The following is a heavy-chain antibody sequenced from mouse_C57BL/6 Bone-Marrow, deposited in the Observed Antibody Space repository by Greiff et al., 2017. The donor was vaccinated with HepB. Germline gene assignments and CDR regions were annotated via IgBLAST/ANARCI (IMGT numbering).Heavy chain of an antibody. CDR3: ARQGVRRGTSFAY. CDR2: IYPGSGST. V-gene: IGHV1-55*01. D-gene: IGHD2-14*01. Sequence: QVQLQQPGAELVKPGASVKMSCKASGYTFTSYWITWVKQRPGQGLEWIGDIYPGSGSTNYNEKFKSKATLTVDTSSSTAYMQLSSLTSEDSAVYYCARQGVRRGTSFAYWGQGTLVTVSA. CDR1: GYTFTSYW. J-gene: IGHJ3*01.